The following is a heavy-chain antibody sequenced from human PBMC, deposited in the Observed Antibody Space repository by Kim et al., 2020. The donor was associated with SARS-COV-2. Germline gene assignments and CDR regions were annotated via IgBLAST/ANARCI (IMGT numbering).Heavy chain of an antibody. J-gene: IGHJ3*02. V-gene: IGHV3-30*18. CDR2: ISYDGSNK. Sequence: GRSLRLSCAASGFTFSSYGMHWVRQAPGKGLEWVAVISYDGSNKYYADSVKGRFTISRDNSKNTLYLQMNSLRADDTAVYYCAKGRGGSYYSAFDIWGQGTMVTVSS. CDR3: AKGRGGSYYSAFDI. CDR1: GFTFSSYG. D-gene: IGHD1-26*01.